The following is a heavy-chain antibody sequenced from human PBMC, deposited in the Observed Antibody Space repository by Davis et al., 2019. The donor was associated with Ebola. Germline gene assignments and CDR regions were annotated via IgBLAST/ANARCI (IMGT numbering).Heavy chain of an antibody. D-gene: IGHD6-13*01. V-gene: IGHV3-74*01. CDR1: GFTFGNNW. Sequence: HTGGSLRLSCAASGFTFGNNWMHWVSQTPGKGLVSVARIHTDGSSITYADSVQGRFTISRDNAKNPLYLQMNSLRVEDTAIYYCVKDTSNSWFDVWGQGTLVTVSA. CDR2: IHTDGSSI. J-gene: IGHJ3*01. CDR3: VKDTSNSWFDV.